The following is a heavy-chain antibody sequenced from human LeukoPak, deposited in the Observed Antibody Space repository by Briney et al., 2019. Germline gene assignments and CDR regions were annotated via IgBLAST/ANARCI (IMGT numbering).Heavy chain of an antibody. V-gene: IGHV4-59*01. Sequence: SETLSLTCTVSGDSINGYYWSWIRQPPGKGLEWIGYMYYSGGTNYNPSLNGRVTISVDTSKNLFSLNLSSVTAADAAVYYCARRGRLYYYYVDVWGKGTSVTVSS. CDR3: ARRGRLYYYYVDV. CDR2: MYYSGGT. CDR1: GDSINGYY. D-gene: IGHD1-1*01. J-gene: IGHJ6*03.